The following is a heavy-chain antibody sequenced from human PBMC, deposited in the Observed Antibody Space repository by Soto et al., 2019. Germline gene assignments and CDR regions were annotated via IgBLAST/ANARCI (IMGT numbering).Heavy chain of an antibody. J-gene: IGHJ6*02. D-gene: IGHD4-17*01. CDR1: GGSISSGDYY. V-gene: IGHV4-30-4*01. CDR3: ARDRGDYAYYYGMDV. CDR2: IYYSGST. Sequence: TLSLTCTVSGGSISSGDYYWSWIRQPPGKGLEWIGYIYYSGSTYYNPSIKSRVTISVDTSKNQFSLKLSSVTAADTAVYYCARDRGDYAYYYGMDVWGQGTTVTVSS.